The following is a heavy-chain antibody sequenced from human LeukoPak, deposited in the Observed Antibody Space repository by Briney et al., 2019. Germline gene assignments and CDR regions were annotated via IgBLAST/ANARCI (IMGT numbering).Heavy chain of an antibody. D-gene: IGHD3-9*01. CDR2: IYHSGST. Sequence: PSETLPLTCAVSGYSISSGYYWGWIRQPPGKGLEWIGSIYHSGSTYYNPSLKSRVTISVDTSKNQFSLKLSSVTAADTAVYYCASVLRYEYYFDYWGQGTLVTVSS. V-gene: IGHV4-38-2*01. J-gene: IGHJ4*02. CDR1: GYSISSGYY. CDR3: ASVLRYEYYFDY.